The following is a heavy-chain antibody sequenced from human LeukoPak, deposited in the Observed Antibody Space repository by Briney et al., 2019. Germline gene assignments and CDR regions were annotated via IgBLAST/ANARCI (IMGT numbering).Heavy chain of an antibody. J-gene: IGHJ4*02. D-gene: IGHD2-2*01. Sequence: SETLSLTCAVSGGSISSSNWWSWVRQPPGKGLEWIGEIYHSGSTNYNPSLKSRVTISVDKSKNQFSLKLSSVTAADTAVYYCARDQGVPAAPLHFDYWGQGTLVTVSS. CDR1: GGSISSSNW. V-gene: IGHV4-4*02. CDR3: ARDQGVPAAPLHFDY. CDR2: IYHSGST.